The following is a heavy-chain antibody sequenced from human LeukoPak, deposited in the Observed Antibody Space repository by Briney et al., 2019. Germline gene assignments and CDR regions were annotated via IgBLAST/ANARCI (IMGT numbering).Heavy chain of an antibody. V-gene: IGHV3-9*02. CDR1: GFNSEDHA. CDR2: IYWSSSGT. J-gene: IGHJ4*02. D-gene: IGHD4-11*01. CDR3: ARDRDYSTSPFDY. Sequence: GGSLRLSCVVSGFNSEDHAMHWVRQAPGKGLEWVSGIYWSSSGTGYADSVKGRFTISRDNAKNSLYLQMNSLRAEDTAVYYCARDRDYSTSPFDYWGQGTLVTVSS.